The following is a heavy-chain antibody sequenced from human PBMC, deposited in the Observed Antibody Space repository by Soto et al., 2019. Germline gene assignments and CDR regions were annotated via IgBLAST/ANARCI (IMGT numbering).Heavy chain of an antibody. CDR3: AKSLGELSLRSTGIDY. CDR2: ISGSGGST. Sequence: GGSLRLSCAASGFTFSSYAMSWVRQAPGKGLEWVSAISGSGGSTYYADSVKGRFTISRDNSKNTLYLQMNSLRAEDTAVYYCAKSLGELSLRSTGIDYWGQGTLVTVSS. CDR1: GFTFSSYA. J-gene: IGHJ4*02. V-gene: IGHV3-23*01. D-gene: IGHD3-16*02.